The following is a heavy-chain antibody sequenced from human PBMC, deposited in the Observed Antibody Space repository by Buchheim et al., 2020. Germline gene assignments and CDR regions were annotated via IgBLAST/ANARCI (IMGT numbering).Heavy chain of an antibody. D-gene: IGHD6-6*01. V-gene: IGHV3-30*04. CDR1: GFTFSSYA. CDR2: ISYDGSNK. J-gene: IGHJ4*02. Sequence: QVQLVESGGGVVQPGRSLRLSCAASGFTFSSYAMHWVRQAPGKGLEWVAVISYDGSNKYYADSVKGRFTISRDNSQNTLYLQMNSLRAEDTAVYYCAREDSSSSGGYFDYWGQGTL. CDR3: AREDSSSSGGYFDY.